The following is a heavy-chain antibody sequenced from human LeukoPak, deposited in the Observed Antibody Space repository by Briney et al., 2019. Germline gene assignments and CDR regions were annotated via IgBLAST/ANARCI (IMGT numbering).Heavy chain of an antibody. CDR3: AKDQIAYYYDSSGALDY. V-gene: IGHV3-9*01. CDR2: ISWNSGSI. J-gene: IGHJ4*02. Sequence: GGSLRLSCAASGFTFDDYAMHWVRQAPGKGLEWVSGISWNSGSIGYADSVKGRFTISRDNAKNSLYLQMNSLRAEDTAVYYCAKDQIAYYYDSSGALDYWGQGTLVTVSS. CDR1: GFTFDDYA. D-gene: IGHD3-22*01.